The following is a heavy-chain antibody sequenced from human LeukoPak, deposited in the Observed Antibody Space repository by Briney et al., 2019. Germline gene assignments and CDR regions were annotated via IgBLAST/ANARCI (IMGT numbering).Heavy chain of an antibody. J-gene: IGHJ3*02. CDR1: GYTFTGYY. V-gene: IGHV1-2*02. Sequence: ASVKVSCKASGYTFTGYYMHWVGQAPGQGLEWMGWINPNSGGTNYAKKFQGRVTMTRDTSISKAYMELSRVRTDDAAVYYCARGTTATGSLDIWGQGTMVTVSS. CDR2: INPNSGGT. D-gene: IGHD2-15*01. CDR3: ARGTTATGSLDI.